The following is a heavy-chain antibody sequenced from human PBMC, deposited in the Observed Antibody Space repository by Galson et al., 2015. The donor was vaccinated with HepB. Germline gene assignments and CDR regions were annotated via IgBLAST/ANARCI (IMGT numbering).Heavy chain of an antibody. CDR2: MNPNSSNT. V-gene: IGHV1-8*01. J-gene: IGHJ4*02. CDR3: ARGDVVPVNYFDY. D-gene: IGHD2-2*01. Sequence: SVKVSCKASGYTFTSYDINWVRQATGQGLEWMGWMNPNSSNTGYAQKFQGRVTMTRNTSISTAYMELSSLRSEDTAVYYCARGDVVPVNYFDYWGQGTLVTVSS. CDR1: GYTFTSYD.